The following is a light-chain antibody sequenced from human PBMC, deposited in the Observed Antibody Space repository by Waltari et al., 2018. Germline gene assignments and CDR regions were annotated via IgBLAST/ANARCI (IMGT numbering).Light chain of an antibody. V-gene: IGKV1-8*01. CDR3: QQYYSNPSVT. J-gene: IGKJ4*01. Sequence: AIRMTQSPSSLSASTGDRVTITCRASQDISNSVAWYQQKPGEAPKLLIYSASTLQSGVPTRFSGSGSGTEFTLTISCLQSEDFAAYYCQQYYSNPSVTVGGGTQVEIK. CDR2: SAS. CDR1: QDISNS.